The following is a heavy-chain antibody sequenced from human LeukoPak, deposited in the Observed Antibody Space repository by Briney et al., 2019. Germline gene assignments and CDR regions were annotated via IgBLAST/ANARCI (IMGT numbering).Heavy chain of an antibody. CDR1: GYTFTGYY. J-gene: IGHJ4*02. D-gene: IGHD2-15*01. CDR3: ARELWVAATSYDS. CDR2: INPNSGGT. Sequence: ASVKVSCKASGYTFTGYYMHWVRQAPGQGLEWMGWINPNSGGTNYAQKFQGRVTMTRDTSISTAYMELSRLRSDDTAVYYCARELWVAATSYDSWGQGTLVTVSS. V-gene: IGHV1-2*02.